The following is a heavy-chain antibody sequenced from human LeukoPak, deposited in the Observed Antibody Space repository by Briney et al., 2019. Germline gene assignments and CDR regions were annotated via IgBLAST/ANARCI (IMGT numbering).Heavy chain of an antibody. D-gene: IGHD3-10*01. CDR1: GGSISSSSYY. CDR3: ARRGWFGELFPYYFDY. Sequence: SETLSLTCTVSGGSISSSSYYWGWIRQPPGKGLEWIASIYYSGSAYYNPSLKSRVTISVDTSKNQFSLKLSSVTAADTAVYYCARRGWFGELFPYYFDYWGQGTLVTVSS. J-gene: IGHJ4*02. CDR2: IYYSGSA. V-gene: IGHV4-39*01.